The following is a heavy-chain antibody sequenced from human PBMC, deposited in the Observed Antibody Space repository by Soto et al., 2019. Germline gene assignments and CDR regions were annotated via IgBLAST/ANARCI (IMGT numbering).Heavy chain of an antibody. CDR1: GGSFSGYY. Sequence: QVQLQQWGAGLLKPSETLSLICAVYGGSFSGYYWSWIRQPPGKGLEWIGEINHSGSTNYNPSLKSRVTISVDTSKNQFSLKLSSVTAADTAVYYCACRGSGQRGSNWGQGTLVTVSS. V-gene: IGHV4-34*01. J-gene: IGHJ4*02. CDR3: ACRGSGQRGSN. CDR2: INHSGST. D-gene: IGHD3-10*01.